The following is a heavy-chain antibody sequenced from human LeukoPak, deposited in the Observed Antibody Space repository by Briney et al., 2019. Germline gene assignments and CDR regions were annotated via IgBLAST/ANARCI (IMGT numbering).Heavy chain of an antibody. D-gene: IGHD2-8*01. Sequence: PGGSLRLSCAATGFTFSSYAMSWVRQAPGKGLEWVSAISGSGGSTYYADSVKGRFTISRDNSKNTLYLQMNSLRAEDTAVYYCAKDRDIVLMVYAILGAFDIWGQGTMVTVSS. CDR3: AKDRDIVLMVYAILGAFDI. CDR2: ISGSGGST. J-gene: IGHJ3*02. V-gene: IGHV3-23*01. CDR1: GFTFSSYA.